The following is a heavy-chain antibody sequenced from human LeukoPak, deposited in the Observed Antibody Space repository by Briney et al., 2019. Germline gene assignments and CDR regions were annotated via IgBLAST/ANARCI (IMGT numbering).Heavy chain of an antibody. CDR1: GGSISSSSYS. J-gene: IGHJ4*02. Sequence: PSETLSLTCTVSGGSISSSSYSWGWIRQPPGTGLEWIGSIYYSGSTYYNPSLKSRVTISVDTSKNQFSLKLSSVTAADTAVYYCARRVFGVVNFDYWGQGTLVTVSS. CDR2: IYYSGST. V-gene: IGHV4-39*01. D-gene: IGHD3-3*01. CDR3: ARRVFGVVNFDY.